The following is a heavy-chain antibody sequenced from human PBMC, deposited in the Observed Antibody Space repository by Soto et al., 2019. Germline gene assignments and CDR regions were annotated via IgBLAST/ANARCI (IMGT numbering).Heavy chain of an antibody. CDR2: ISAYNGNT. CDR1: GYTFTSYG. CDR3: ARDLYSAEWLRLGYYYYGMDV. Sequence: QVQLVQSGAEVKKPGASVKVSCKASGYTFTSYGISWVRQAPGQGLEWMGWISAYNGNTNYAQKLQGRVTMTTDTSTSTAYMELRSLRSDDTAVYYCARDLYSAEWLRLGYYYYGMDVWGQGTTVTVSS. J-gene: IGHJ6*02. V-gene: IGHV1-18*01. D-gene: IGHD5-12*01.